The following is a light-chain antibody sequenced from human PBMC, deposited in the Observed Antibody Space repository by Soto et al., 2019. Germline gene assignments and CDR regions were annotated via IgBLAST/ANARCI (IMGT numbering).Light chain of an antibody. CDR3: RQYGTSLGFP. J-gene: IGKJ4*01. CDR2: GAS. CDR1: QSVSSNL. Sequence: EIVLTQSPVIVSLSPGERATLSCRASQSVSSNLLAWYQEKPGQAPRLLIFGASRRATGIPDRFSGSGSGTDFTLTITRLEPEDFAVYYCRQYGTSLGFPVGGGTKVDNK. V-gene: IGKV3-20*01.